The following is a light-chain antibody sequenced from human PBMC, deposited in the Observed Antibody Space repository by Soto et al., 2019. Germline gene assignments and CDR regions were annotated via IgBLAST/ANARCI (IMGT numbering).Light chain of an antibody. Sequence: QSALTQPASESGSPGPSITISCTGTSSDVGGYNYVSWYQQHPGKDPKLMIYDVSNQPSGVSNRFSGSKSGNTASLTISGLQAEDEVEYYCSSYIRGSSSSYVFGTGTKLTVL. V-gene: IGLV2-14*03. CDR2: DVS. CDR1: SSDVGGYNY. J-gene: IGLJ1*01. CDR3: SSYIRGSSSSYV.